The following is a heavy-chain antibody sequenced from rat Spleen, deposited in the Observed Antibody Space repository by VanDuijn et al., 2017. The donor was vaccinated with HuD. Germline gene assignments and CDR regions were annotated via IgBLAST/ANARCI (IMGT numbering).Heavy chain of an antibody. Sequence: EVQLVESGGGLVQPGRSLKLSCVASGFTFSNYWMTWIRQAPGKGLEWVASITTTGGATYYPDSVKGRVTISRDNAKSTRYLQMNSFRYEDTANYYCTQRGYYDGRPNVIDAWGQGVSVTVSS. D-gene: IGHD1-12*02. CDR1: GFTFSNYW. CDR2: ITTTGGAT. V-gene: IGHV5-31*01. J-gene: IGHJ4*01. CDR3: TQRGYYDGRPNVIDA.